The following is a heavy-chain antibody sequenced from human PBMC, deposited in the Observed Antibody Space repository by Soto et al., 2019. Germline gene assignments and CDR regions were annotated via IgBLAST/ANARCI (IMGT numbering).Heavy chain of an antibody. J-gene: IGHJ4*02. CDR2: INPSGGST. Sequence: QVQLVQSGAEVKKPGASVKDSCKASGYTFTSYYMHWVRQAPGQGLEWMGIINPSGGSTSYAQKFQGRVTMTRDTSTSTVYMELSSLRSEDTAVYYCARANGGNPRYGYWGQGTLVTVSS. D-gene: IGHD2-15*01. CDR1: GYTFTSYY. V-gene: IGHV1-46*01. CDR3: ARANGGNPRYGY.